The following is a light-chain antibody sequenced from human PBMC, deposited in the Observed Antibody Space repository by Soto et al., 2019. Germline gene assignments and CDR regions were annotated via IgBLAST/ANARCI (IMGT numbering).Light chain of an antibody. Sequence: QSVLTQPASVSGFPGQSITISCTGTSSDIGGYDYVSWYQQHPGKAPKLIIYDVSGRPSGVSNRFSGSKSANTASLTISGLQAEDESDYHCSSYTSTSAPYVFRTGTKVPVL. CDR1: SSDIGGYDY. CDR3: SSYTSTSAPYV. J-gene: IGLJ1*01. CDR2: DVS. V-gene: IGLV2-14*03.